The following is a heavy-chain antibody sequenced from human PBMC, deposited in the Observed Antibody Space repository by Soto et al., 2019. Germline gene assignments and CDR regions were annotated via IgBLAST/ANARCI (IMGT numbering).Heavy chain of an antibody. J-gene: IGHJ5*02. V-gene: IGHV1-69*13. CDR1: GGTFSSYA. CDR3: AREDIAAIPTRVGWFDP. D-gene: IGHD6-13*01. Sequence: SVKVSCKASGGTFSSYAISWVRQAPGQGLEWMGGIIPIFGTANYAQKFQGRVTITADESTSTAYMELSSLRSEDTAVYYCAREDIAAIPTRVGWFDPWGQGTLVTV. CDR2: IIPIFGTA.